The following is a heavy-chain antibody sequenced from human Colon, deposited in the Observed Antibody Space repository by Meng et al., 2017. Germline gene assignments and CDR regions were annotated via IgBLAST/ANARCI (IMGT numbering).Heavy chain of an antibody. V-gene: IGHV3-23*01. D-gene: IGHD3-22*01. Sequence: GESLKISCAASGFTFSSHAMSWVRQAPGKGLGWRSHVSGSGYTTYHADSVKGRVTNSRDKSKNTLYLQRNSLRAEDTAVYYCAKDYYDSSGFPSFDYWGQGTRVTVSS. CDR3: AKDYYDSSGFPSFDY. CDR2: VSGSGYTT. J-gene: IGHJ4*02. CDR1: GFTFSSHA.